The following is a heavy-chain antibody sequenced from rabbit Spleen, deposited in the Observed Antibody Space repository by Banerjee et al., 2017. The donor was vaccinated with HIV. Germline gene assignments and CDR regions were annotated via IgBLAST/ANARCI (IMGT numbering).Heavy chain of an antibody. V-gene: IGHV1S40*01. CDR1: GFTLSIYW. D-gene: IGHD1-1*01. CDR2: IYGGSSDTT. CDR3: ATSYSSSSGHWWMYL. J-gene: IGHJ4*01. Sequence: QSLEESGGGLVKPGASLTLTCTASGFTLSIYWICWVRQAPGKGLEWIGCIYGGSSDTTYNASWAKGRFTISKTSSTTVTLQMTSLTAADTATYFCATSYSSSSGHWWMYLWGPGTLVTVS.